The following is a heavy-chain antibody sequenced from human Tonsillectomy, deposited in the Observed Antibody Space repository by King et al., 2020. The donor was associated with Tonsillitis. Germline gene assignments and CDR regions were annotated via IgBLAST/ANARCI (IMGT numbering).Heavy chain of an antibody. CDR2: ISWNSGSI. Sequence: VQLVESGGGLVQPGRSLRLSCAASGFTFDDYAMNWVRQAPGKGLEWVSGISWNSGSIGYADSVKGRFTISRDNAKNSLYLQMNSLRTEDTALYYCAKDKSPYQLPLGAFDIWGQGTMVTVSS. D-gene: IGHD2-2*01. V-gene: IGHV3-9*01. CDR1: GFTFDDYA. J-gene: IGHJ3*02. CDR3: AKDKSPYQLPLGAFDI.